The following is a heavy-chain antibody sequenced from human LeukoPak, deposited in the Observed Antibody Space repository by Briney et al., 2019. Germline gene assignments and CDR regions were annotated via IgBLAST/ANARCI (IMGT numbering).Heavy chain of an antibody. Sequence: KPGGSLRLSCVGSGFAFNAYTITWVRQAPGKGPEWVSSITSTSAYRQYGDSVRGRFTISRDNTKNSVYLQMDSLGAEDTAVYHCARATMGATTLNYYYFFMDLWGKGTTVTVSS. CDR1: GFAFNAYT. V-gene: IGHV3-21*01. J-gene: IGHJ6*03. CDR2: ITSTSAYR. D-gene: IGHD1-26*01. CDR3: ARATMGATTLNYYYFFMDL.